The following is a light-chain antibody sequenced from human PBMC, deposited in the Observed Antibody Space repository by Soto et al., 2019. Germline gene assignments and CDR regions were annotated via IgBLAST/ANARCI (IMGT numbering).Light chain of an antibody. CDR2: EVS. V-gene: IGLV2-8*01. CDR3: CSYAGSNNLVV. Sequence: QSALTQPPSASGSPGQSVTISRTGTSSDVGGYNYVSWYQQHPGKAPKFMIYEVSKRPSGVPDRFSGSKSGNTASLTVSGLQPEDEADYYCCSYAGSNNLVVFGGGTKLTVL. CDR1: SSDVGGYNY. J-gene: IGLJ2*01.